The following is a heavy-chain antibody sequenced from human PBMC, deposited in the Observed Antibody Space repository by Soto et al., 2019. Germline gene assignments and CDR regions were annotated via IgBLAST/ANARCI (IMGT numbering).Heavy chain of an antibody. J-gene: IGHJ4*02. D-gene: IGHD3-22*01. CDR2: IWYDGSNK. Sequence: GGSLRLSCAASGFTFSSYGMHWVRQAPGKGLEWVAVIWYDGSNKYYADSVKGRFTISRDNSKNTLYLQMNSLRSDDTAVFYCAREMESYDSSGYSLGYWGQGTLVTVSS. CDR3: AREMESYDSSGYSLGY. CDR1: GFTFSSYG. V-gene: IGHV3-33*01.